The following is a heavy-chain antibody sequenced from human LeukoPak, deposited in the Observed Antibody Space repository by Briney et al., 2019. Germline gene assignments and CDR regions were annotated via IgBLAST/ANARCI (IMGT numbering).Heavy chain of an antibody. Sequence: SETLSLTCTVSGGSISSYYWSWIRQPPGKGLEWIGYIYYSGSTNYNPSLKSRVTISVDTSKNQFSLKLSSVTAADTAVYYCARLGRGDTAMVANSDYWGQGTLVTVSS. J-gene: IGHJ4*02. D-gene: IGHD5-18*01. V-gene: IGHV4-59*08. CDR3: ARLGRGDTAMVANSDY. CDR1: GGSISSYY. CDR2: IYYSGST.